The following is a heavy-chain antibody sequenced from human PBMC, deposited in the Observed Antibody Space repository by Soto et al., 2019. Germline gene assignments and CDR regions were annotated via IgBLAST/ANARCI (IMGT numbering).Heavy chain of an antibody. J-gene: IGHJ3*02. V-gene: IGHV3-7*01. CDR2: IKQDGSEK. CDR3: ARVGAAYAFDI. D-gene: IGHD2-15*01. Sequence: GGSLRLSCAASGFTFSSYWMSWVRQAPGKGLEWVANIKQDGSEKYYVDSVKGRFTISRDNAKNSLYLQMNSLRAEDTTVYYCARVGAAYAFDIWGQGTMVTVSS. CDR1: GFTFSSYW.